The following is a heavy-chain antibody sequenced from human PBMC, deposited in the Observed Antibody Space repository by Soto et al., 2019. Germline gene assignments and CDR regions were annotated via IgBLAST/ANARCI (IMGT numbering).Heavy chain of an antibody. CDR1: GLHLRRCA. J-gene: IGHJ4*02. Sequence: RGSLRLPXAPSGLHLRRCALRWLRPAAAKDLEWVSAIRRSDGSPQYAPSVKGPFPLSRGHSKDTLYLQINSLSSEDTAVYYCAMRGSTGRGDYWGQGTLVTVSS. V-gene: IGHV3-23*01. CDR3: AMRGSTGRGDY. CDR2: IRRSDGSP. D-gene: IGHD1-26*01.